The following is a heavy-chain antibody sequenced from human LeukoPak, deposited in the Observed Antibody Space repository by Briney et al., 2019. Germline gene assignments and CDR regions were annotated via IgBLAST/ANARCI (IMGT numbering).Heavy chain of an antibody. J-gene: IGHJ3*02. CDR3: AKEGAASSGWYGDAFDI. D-gene: IGHD6-19*01. CDR2: ISGSGGST. Sequence: PGGSLRLSCAAPGFTFSSYAMGWVRQAPGKGLEWVSAISGSGGSTYYADSVKGRFTISRDNSKNTLYLQMNSLRAEDTAVYYCAKEGAASSGWYGDAFDIWGQGTMVTVSS. CDR1: GFTFSSYA. V-gene: IGHV3-23*01.